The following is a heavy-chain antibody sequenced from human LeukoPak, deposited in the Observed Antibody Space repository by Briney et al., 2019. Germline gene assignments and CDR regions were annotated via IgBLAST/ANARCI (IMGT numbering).Heavy chain of an antibody. CDR2: IYTSGST. J-gene: IGHJ5*02. V-gene: IGHV4-61*02. D-gene: IGHD3-10*01. CDR3: ASALWFGELELDP. CDR1: GGSISSGSYY. Sequence: KSSETLSLTCTVSGGSISSGSYYWSWIRQPAGKGLEWIGRIYTSGSTNYNPSLKSRVTISVDTSKNQFSLKLSSVTAADTAVYYCASALWFGELELDPWGQGTLVTVSS.